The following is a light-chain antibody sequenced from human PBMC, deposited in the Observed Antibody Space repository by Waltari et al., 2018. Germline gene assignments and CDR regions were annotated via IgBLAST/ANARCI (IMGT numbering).Light chain of an antibody. V-gene: IGLV2-23*02. CDR2: EVT. CDR3: CSYAGSKFYV. J-gene: IGLJ1*01. Sequence: QSALTQPASVSGSPGQSITISCTGTSSDVGTYNLVSWYQQHPGKGPKLMIYEVTKPPSGVSNRFSGSKSGNTASLTISGVQAEDEAEYYCCSYAGSKFYVFGTGTKVTVL. CDR1: SSDVGTYNL.